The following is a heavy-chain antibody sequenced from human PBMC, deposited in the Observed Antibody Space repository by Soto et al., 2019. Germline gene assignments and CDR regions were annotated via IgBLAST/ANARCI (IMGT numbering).Heavy chain of an antibody. J-gene: IGHJ4*02. V-gene: IGHV5-51*01. CDR1: GYSFTSYW. D-gene: IGHD3-22*01. CDR2: IYPGDSDT. Sequence: HGESLKISCKGSGYSFTSYWIGWVRQMPGKGLEWMGIIYPGDSDTRYSPSFQGQVTISADKSISTAYLQWSSLKASDTAMYYCARPLDYYDSSGYYFDYWGQGTLVTVSS. CDR3: ARPLDYYDSSGYYFDY.